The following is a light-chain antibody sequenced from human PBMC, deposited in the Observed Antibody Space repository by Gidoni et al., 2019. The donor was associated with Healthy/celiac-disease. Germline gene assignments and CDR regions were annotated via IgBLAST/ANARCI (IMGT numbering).Light chain of an antibody. Sequence: DIVMTQSPATLSVSPGERATLSCRASQSVSSNLAWYQQKPGQAPRLLIYGASTRATGIPARFSGSGSGTEFTLTNSSLQSEDCAVYYCQQYNNWPPWYTFGQGTKLEIK. V-gene: IGKV3-15*01. CDR2: GAS. CDR3: QQYNNWPPWYT. J-gene: IGKJ2*01. CDR1: QSVSSN.